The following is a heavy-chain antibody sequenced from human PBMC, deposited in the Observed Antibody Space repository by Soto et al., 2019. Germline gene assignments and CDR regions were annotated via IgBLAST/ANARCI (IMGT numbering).Heavy chain of an antibody. J-gene: IGHJ5*02. CDR3: ARDPYGYSYGENWFDP. V-gene: IGHV1-46*03. D-gene: IGHD5-18*01. CDR2: INPSGGST. CDR1: GYTFTSYY. Sequence: GASVKVSCKASGYTFTSYYMHWVRQAPGQGLEWMGIINPSGGSTSYAQKFQGRVTMTRDTSTSTVYMELSSLRSEDTAVYYCARDPYGYSYGENWFDPWGQGTLVTVSS.